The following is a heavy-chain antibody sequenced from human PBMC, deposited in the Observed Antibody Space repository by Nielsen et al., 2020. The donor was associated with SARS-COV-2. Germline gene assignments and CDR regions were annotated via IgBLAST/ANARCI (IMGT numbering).Heavy chain of an antibody. Sequence: SVKVSCKASGGTFSSYAISWVRQAPGQGLEWMGGIIPILGTANYAQKFQGRVTITADESTSTAYMELSSLRSEDTAVYYCARDDTGGSGGSCYGYWGQGTLVTVSS. D-gene: IGHD2-15*01. CDR3: ARDDTGGSGGSCYGY. CDR1: GGTFSSYA. CDR2: IIPILGTA. V-gene: IGHV1-69*13. J-gene: IGHJ4*02.